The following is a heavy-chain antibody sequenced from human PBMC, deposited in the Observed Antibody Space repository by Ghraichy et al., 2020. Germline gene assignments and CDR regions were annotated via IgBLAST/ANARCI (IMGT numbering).Heavy chain of an antibody. CDR2: IFSNDET. CDR1: GFSLSNTRMG. D-gene: IGHD6-19*01. J-gene: IGHJ4*02. Sequence: GPTLVKPTETLTLTCTVSGFSLSNTRMGVSWIRQPPGKALEWLAHIFSNDETSYSTSLKSRLIISKDTSESQVVLTMTDMDPVDTATYYCARISGWYDGFDYWGQGTLVTVSS. CDR3: ARISGWYDGFDY. V-gene: IGHV2-26*01.